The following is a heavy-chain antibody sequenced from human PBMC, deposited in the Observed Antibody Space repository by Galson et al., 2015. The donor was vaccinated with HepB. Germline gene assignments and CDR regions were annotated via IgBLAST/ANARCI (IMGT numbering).Heavy chain of an antibody. CDR3: AKRRGGKDTSGSYHHFDS. CDR1: GFTFSSDA. J-gene: IGHJ4*02. CDR2: ISSGGDKT. Sequence: SLRLSCAASGFTFSSDAMSWVRQAPGKGLEWVSIISSGGDKTYYADSLKGRFTISRDNSKNTLHLQMDSLRAEDTAVYYCAKRRGGKDTSGSYHHFDSWGQGTLVTVSS. D-gene: IGHD3-22*01. V-gene: IGHV3-23*01.